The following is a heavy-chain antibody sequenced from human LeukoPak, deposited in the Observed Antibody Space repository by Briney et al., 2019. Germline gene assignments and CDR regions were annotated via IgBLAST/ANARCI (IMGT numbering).Heavy chain of an antibody. V-gene: IGHV1-69*13. CDR2: IIPIFGTV. Sequence: SVKVSCKASGDTLSSHGFSWVRQAPGQGLEWVGGIIPIFGTVNYAQNFQGRVTITADESTSTAYMGLSSLRSEDTAVYYCARVISIGQPPYFYYMDVWGKGTTVTVSS. D-gene: IGHD6-6*01. J-gene: IGHJ6*03. CDR3: ARVISIGQPPYFYYMDV. CDR1: GDTLSSHG.